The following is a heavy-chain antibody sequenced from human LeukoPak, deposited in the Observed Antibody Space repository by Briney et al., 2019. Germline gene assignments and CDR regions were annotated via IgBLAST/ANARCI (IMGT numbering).Heavy chain of an antibody. CDR3: ARHSHGPYDSSGYYHL. D-gene: IGHD3-22*01. CDR1: GYTFTSYG. V-gene: IGHV1-18*01. Sequence: ASVKVSCKASGYTFTSYGISWVRQAPGQGLEWMGWISAYNGNTNYAQKLQGRVTMTTDTSTSTAYMELSSVTAADTAVYYCARHSHGPYDSSGYYHLWGQGTLVTVSS. CDR2: ISAYNGNT. J-gene: IGHJ5*02.